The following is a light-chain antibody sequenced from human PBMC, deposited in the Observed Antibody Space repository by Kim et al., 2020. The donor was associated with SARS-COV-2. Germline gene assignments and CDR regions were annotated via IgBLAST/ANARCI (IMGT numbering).Light chain of an antibody. CDR2: GAT. CDR3: QQDNSFHLT. CDR1: QDSYSR. Sequence: VGDRSISTCRASQDSYSRLAWYQVKTGKAPKLLIAGATALQGGVPSRCSGSGAGRYFTLTITSLQTEDVATYYCQQDNSFHLTFGGGTKVDIK. V-gene: IGKV1-12*01. J-gene: IGKJ4*01.